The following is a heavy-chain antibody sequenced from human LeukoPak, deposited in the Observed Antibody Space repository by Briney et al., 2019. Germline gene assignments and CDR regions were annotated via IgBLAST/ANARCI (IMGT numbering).Heavy chain of an antibody. CDR2: TSPYDETP. J-gene: IGHJ3*01. D-gene: IGHD1-26*01. CDR3: AKVVPPIIEGARGDALHV. V-gene: IGHV1-18*01. Sequence: ASVKVSCKTSGYSFSSFGITWVRQAPGQGLEWMGWTSPYDETPTYAQEFQGRVTMTTDTSTTTAYMELTSLRSDDTAMYFCAKVVPPIIEGARGDALHVWGQGTMVIVSS. CDR1: GYSFSSFG.